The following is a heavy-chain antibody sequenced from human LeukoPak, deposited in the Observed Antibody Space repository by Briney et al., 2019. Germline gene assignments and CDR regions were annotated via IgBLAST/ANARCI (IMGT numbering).Heavy chain of an antibody. V-gene: IGHV3-30-3*01. CDR1: GFTFSSYT. CDR3: AKDTRWLQPYYFDY. CDR2: ISYDGSNK. Sequence: GGSLRLSCAASGFTFSSYTMHWVRQAPGKGLEWVAVISYDGSNKYYADSVKGRFTISRDNSKNTLYLQMNSLRAEDTAVYYCAKDTRWLQPYYFDYWGQGTLVTVSS. J-gene: IGHJ4*02. D-gene: IGHD5-24*01.